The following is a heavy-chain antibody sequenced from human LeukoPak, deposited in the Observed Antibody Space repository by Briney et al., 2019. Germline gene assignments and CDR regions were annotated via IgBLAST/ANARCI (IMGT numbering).Heavy chain of an antibody. V-gene: IGHV1-2*02. CDR3: ARVPNSRTWFPTPYSSSWYGWFDP. CDR1: GYTFTGYY. CDR2: INPNSGGT. J-gene: IGHJ5*02. D-gene: IGHD6-13*01. Sequence: GASVKVSCKASGYTFTGYYTHWVRQAPGQGLEWMGWINPNSGGTNYAQKFQGRVTMTRDTSISTAYMELSRLRSDDTAVYYCARVPNSRTWFPTPYSSSWYGWFDPWGQGTLVTVSS.